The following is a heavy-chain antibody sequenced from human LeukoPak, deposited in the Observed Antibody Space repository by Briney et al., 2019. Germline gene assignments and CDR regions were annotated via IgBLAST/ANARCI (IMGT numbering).Heavy chain of an antibody. CDR1: GGSISSYY. J-gene: IGHJ6*03. CDR3: ARGWYCSSTSCYPCYMDV. D-gene: IGHD2-2*01. Sequence: SETLSLTCTVSGGSISSYYWSWIRQPPGKGLEWIGYIHYSGSTNYNPSLKSRVTISVDTSKNQFSLKLSSVTAADTAVYYCARGWYCSSTSCYPCYMDVWGKGTTVTVSS. CDR2: IHYSGST. V-gene: IGHV4-59*01.